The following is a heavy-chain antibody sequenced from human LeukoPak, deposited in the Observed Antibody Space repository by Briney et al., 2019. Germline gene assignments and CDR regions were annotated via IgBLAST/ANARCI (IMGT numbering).Heavy chain of an antibody. D-gene: IGHD3-3*01. CDR3: ARVSTLRFLEWPDYFDY. CDR2: INPNSDGT. Sequence: ASVKVSCKASGYTFTGYYIHWVRQAPGQGLEWMGWINPNSDGTNYAQKFQGRVTMTRDTSISTSYMELSRLRSDDTAVYYCARVSTLRFLEWPDYFDYWGQGTLVTVSS. V-gene: IGHV1-2*02. CDR1: GYTFTGYY. J-gene: IGHJ4*02.